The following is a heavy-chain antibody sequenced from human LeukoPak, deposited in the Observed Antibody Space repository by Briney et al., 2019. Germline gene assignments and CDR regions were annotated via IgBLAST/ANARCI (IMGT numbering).Heavy chain of an antibody. V-gene: IGHV1-3*01. CDR2: INAGNGNT. D-gene: IGHD1-26*01. J-gene: IGHJ6*02. CDR3: AREMVRWRNSGCYYGRYYYYGMDV. CDR1: GYTFTSYA. Sequence: ASVKVFCKASGYTFTSYAMHWVSQAPGQRLEWMGWINAGNGNTKYSQKFQGRVTITRDTSASTAYMELSSLRSEDTAVYYCAREMVRWRNSGCYYGRYYYYGMDVWGQGTTVTVSS.